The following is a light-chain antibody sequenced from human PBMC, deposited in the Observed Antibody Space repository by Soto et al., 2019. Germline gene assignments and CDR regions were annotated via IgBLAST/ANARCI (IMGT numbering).Light chain of an antibody. CDR2: AAS. V-gene: IGKV1-39*01. J-gene: IGKJ1*01. CDR3: QQYYSYPKT. CDR1: ETISTF. Sequence: DIQITQSPSTLSASVGDRVTLTCRASETISTFLNWYQHKPGRAPELLIYAASRLQSGVPSRFSGSGSGTDFTITISCLQSEDFETYYCQQYYSYPKTFGQGTKVDIK.